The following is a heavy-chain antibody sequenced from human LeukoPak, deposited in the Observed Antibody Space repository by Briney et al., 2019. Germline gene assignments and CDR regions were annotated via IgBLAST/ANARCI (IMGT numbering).Heavy chain of an antibody. D-gene: IGHD3-3*01. CDR1: GGSISSSSYY. CDR3: ARGSTNYDFWSGSQLGLFDY. Sequence: SETLSLTCTVSGGSISSSSYYWGWIRQPPGKGLEWIGSIYYSGSTYYNPSLKSRVTISVDTSKNQFSLKLSSVTAADTAVYYCARGSTNYDFWSGSQLGLFDYWGQGTLVTVSS. V-gene: IGHV4-39*07. J-gene: IGHJ4*02. CDR2: IYYSGST.